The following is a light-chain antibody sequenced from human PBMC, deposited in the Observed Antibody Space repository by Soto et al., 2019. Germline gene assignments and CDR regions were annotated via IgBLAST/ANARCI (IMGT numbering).Light chain of an antibody. V-gene: IGKV1-5*03. Sequence: DVQMTQSPSTLSASIGDRVTITCRASQNIDQWLAWFQQKPGKAPKVLIYKASTLQSGVPSRFSASGSATEFPLTISSLQPDDFATYYCQHYDGYSPWTFGQGTKVEI. CDR1: QNIDQW. CDR2: KAS. CDR3: QHYDGYSPWT. J-gene: IGKJ1*01.